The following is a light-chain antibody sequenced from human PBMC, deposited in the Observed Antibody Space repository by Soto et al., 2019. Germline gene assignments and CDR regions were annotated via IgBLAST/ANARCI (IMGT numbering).Light chain of an antibody. J-gene: IGLJ1*01. CDR3: SSSAGSNYIV. CDR1: SNDVGGYNY. Sequence: QSVLTQPPSASGSPGQSVAISCTGSSNDVGGYNYVSWYQQHPGKAPQLMIYEVNKRPSGVPDRFSGSKSGNTAPLTVSGLQAEDEADYYCSSSAGSNYIVFGTGTKVTVL. V-gene: IGLV2-8*01. CDR2: EVN.